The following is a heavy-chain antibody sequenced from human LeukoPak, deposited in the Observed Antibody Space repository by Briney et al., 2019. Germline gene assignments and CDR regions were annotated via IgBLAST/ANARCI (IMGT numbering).Heavy chain of an antibody. CDR1: GGSFSGYY. CDR2: INHSGST. D-gene: IGHD3-16*02. CDR3: ARALLRLGELSME. J-gene: IGHJ4*02. V-gene: IGHV4-34*01. Sequence: PSETLSLTCAVYGGSFSGYYWSWIRQPPGKGLEWIGEINHSGSTNYNPSLKSRITISVDTSKNQFSLKLSSVTAADTAVYYCARALLRLGELSMEWGQGTLVTVSS.